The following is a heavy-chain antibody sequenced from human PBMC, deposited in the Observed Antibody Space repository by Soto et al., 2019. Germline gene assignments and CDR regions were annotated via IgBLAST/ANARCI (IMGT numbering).Heavy chain of an antibody. J-gene: IGHJ5*02. D-gene: IGHD1-26*01. CDR2: RSYDGSNK. Sequence: PWGSPRISCAASGFTFSSYGMPWVRQAPGKGLEWVAVRSYDGSNKYYADSVKGRFTISRDNSKNTLYLQMNSLRAEDTAVYYCAKGPMGGEFDPWGQGTLVTVSS. V-gene: IGHV3-30*18. CDR1: GFTFSSYG. CDR3: AKGPMGGEFDP.